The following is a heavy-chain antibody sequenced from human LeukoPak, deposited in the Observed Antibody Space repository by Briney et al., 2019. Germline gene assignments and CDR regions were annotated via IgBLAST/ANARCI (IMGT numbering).Heavy chain of an antibody. CDR2: ITRSGSTT. Sequence: GGSLRLSCAASGFTFSDYHMTWIRQAPGKGLEWVSYITRSGSTTYYADSVKGRFTISRDNSKNTLYLQMNSLRAEDTAVYYCAKDGKSYYYYMDVWGKGTTVTISS. J-gene: IGHJ6*03. CDR1: GFTFSDYH. CDR3: AKDGKSYYYYMDV. V-gene: IGHV3-11*01. D-gene: IGHD1-26*01.